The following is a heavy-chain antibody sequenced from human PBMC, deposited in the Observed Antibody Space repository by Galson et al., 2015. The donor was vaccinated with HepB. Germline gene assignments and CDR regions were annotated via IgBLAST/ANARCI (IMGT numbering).Heavy chain of an antibody. CDR3: ARAPLGSGSYYGGGHAFDI. V-gene: IGHV3-21*01. CDR1: GFTFSNYI. CDR2: ISSSSTYI. Sequence: SLRLSCAASGFTFSNYIMNWVRQAPGKGLEWVSSISSSSTYIYYADSIKDRFTISRDNARNSLYLQMNRLRAEDTAVYYCARAPLGSGSYYGGGHAFDIWGQGTKVTVSS. J-gene: IGHJ3*02. D-gene: IGHD1-26*01.